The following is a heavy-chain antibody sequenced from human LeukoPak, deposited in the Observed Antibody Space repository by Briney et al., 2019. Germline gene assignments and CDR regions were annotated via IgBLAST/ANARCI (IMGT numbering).Heavy chain of an antibody. Sequence: GGSLRLSCAASGFTFSSYWMHWVRQAPGKGLVLVSRINSDGGTTTYADSVKGRFTISRDNAKNTLYLQMNSLRAEDTAVYFCASRGATSGLGYWGQGTLVTVSS. J-gene: IGHJ4*02. CDR1: GFTFSSYW. V-gene: IGHV3-74*01. CDR2: INSDGGTT. CDR3: ASRGATSGLGY.